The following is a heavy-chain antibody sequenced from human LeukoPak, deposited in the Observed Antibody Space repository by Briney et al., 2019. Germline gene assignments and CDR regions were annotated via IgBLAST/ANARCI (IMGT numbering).Heavy chain of an antibody. J-gene: IGHJ4*02. V-gene: IGHV3-7*01. CDR1: GFTFSSYW. CDR2: IKQDGSEK. D-gene: IGHD1-26*01. Sequence: GGSLRLSCAASGFTFSSYWMSWVRQAPGKGLEWVANIKQDGSEKYYVDSVKGRFTISRDNAKNSLYLQINSPRVEDTAVYYCASRAGGYFFDHWGQGTLVTVSS. CDR3: ASRAGGYFFDH.